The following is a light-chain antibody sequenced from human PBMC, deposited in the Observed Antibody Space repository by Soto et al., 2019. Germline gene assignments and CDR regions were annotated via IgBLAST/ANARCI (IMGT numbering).Light chain of an antibody. CDR3: QQYNSYSLT. CDR2: AAS. V-gene: IGKV1-5*01. Sequence: DIQMTQSPSTLSASVGDRVIITCRASQSISNWLAWYQQKPGKAPKLLISAASSLESGVPSRLSGSGSGTEFTLTISSLQPDDFATYYCQQYNSYSLTFGQGTKVEI. CDR1: QSISNW. J-gene: IGKJ1*01.